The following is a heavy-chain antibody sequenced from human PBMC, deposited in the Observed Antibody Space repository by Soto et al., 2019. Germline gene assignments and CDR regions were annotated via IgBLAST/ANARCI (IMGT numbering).Heavy chain of an antibody. CDR2: ISGSGDT. V-gene: IGHV1-3*01. CDR1: GYTFTSYA. J-gene: IGHJ4*02. D-gene: IGHD4-17*01. Sequence: GASVKVSCKTSGYTFTSYAIHWVRQAPGQSLEWMGWISGSGDTKYSQKLQGRVTITRDTSARTVYMDLSSLESEDTAVYYCARALGRDYVAFGGKGPLVTVSS. CDR3: ARALGRDYVAF.